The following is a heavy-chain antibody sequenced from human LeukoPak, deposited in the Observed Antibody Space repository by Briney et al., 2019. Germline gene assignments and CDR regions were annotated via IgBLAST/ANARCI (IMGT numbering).Heavy chain of an antibody. Sequence: GGSLRLSCAASGFTFSSYSMNWVRQAPGKGLEWVSYISSSSYIYYADSVKGRFTISRDNSKNTLYLQMNSLRAEDTAVYYCAKAGIYDYWGQGTLVAVSS. CDR3: AKAGIYDY. D-gene: IGHD6-13*01. J-gene: IGHJ4*02. CDR1: GFTFSSYS. CDR2: ISSSSYI. V-gene: IGHV3-21*04.